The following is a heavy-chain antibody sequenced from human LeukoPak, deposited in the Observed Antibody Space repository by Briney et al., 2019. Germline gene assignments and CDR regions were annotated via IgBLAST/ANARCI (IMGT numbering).Heavy chain of an antibody. D-gene: IGHD2-2*01. CDR2: IIPIFGTA. CDR3: AREPYCSSTSCWYNWFDR. Sequence: SSVKVSCKASGGTFSSYAISWVRQAPGQGLEWMGGIIPIFGTANYAQKFQGRVTITADESTSTAYMELSSLRSEDTAVYYCAREPYCSSTSCWYNWFDRWGQGTLVTVSS. CDR1: GGTFSSYA. V-gene: IGHV1-69*01. J-gene: IGHJ5*02.